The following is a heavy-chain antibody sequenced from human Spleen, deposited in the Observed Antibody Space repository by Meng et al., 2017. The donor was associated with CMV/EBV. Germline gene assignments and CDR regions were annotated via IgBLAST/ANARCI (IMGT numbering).Heavy chain of an antibody. J-gene: IGHJ4*02. CDR1: GFTVSSNY. Sequence: GGSLRLSCAVSGFTVSSNYMSWFRQAPGKGLEWVSGISDSGGSTYYTPSVRGRFAISRDNANNTLFLQMNSLRAEDTAVYYCAKHQANRVPAANGLVFWGQGTLVTVSS. CDR3: AKHQANRVPAANGLVF. D-gene: IGHD2-2*01. CDR2: ISDSGGST. V-gene: IGHV3-23*01.